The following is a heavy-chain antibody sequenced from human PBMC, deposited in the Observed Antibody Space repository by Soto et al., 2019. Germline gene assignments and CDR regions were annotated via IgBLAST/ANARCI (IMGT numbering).Heavy chain of an antibody. CDR1: GFTFRNYG. D-gene: IGHD6-13*01. CDR3: AKENQHLVHDY. J-gene: IGHJ4*02. Sequence: PGGPLRLSCAASGFTFRNYGMHWVRQAPGKGLEWVAVISHDGSDKYYADSMKGRFIISRDNSENTLFLNMNSLKPEDTAVYYCAKENQHLVHDYWGQGTLVTVSS. V-gene: IGHV3-30*18. CDR2: ISHDGSDK.